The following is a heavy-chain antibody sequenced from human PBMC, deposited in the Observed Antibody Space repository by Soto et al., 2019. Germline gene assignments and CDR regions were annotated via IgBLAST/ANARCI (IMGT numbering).Heavy chain of an antibody. J-gene: IGHJ4*02. CDR2: IVPIFQTA. D-gene: IGHD3-10*01. V-gene: IGHV1-69*01. CDR3: ATTLEITSWGAFDY. Sequence: QVQLVQSGAEVKRPGSSVKVSCKASGDTFSTFTLSWMRQAPGQGLEWMGGIVPIFQTANYARKFQGRLIITADASTTTAYTEVISLLSEDTALYFCATTLEITSWGAFDYWAQGTLDTVS. CDR1: GDTFSTFT.